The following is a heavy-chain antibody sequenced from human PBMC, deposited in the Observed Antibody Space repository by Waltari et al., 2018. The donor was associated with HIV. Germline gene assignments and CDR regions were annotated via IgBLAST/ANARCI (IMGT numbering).Heavy chain of an antibody. CDR3: ERVYSYGYFDY. V-gene: IGHV3-53*01. D-gene: IGHD5-18*01. CDR1: GFTVSSSF. J-gene: IGHJ4*02. Sequence: EVQLVESGGGLIQPGGSLRLSCAASGFTVSSSFISWVRQAPGKGLEWCSVIYNAGSTYYAESVRGRFTISRDTSKNTVSLQMKSLRADDTAVYYCERVYSYGYFDYWGQGTLVTVSS. CDR2: IYNAGST.